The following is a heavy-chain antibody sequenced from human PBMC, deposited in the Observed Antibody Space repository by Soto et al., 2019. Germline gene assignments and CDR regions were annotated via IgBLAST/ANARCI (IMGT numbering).Heavy chain of an antibody. D-gene: IGHD3-9*01. J-gene: IGHJ5*02. CDR1: GFTFSNYA. Sequence: GSLRLSCAASGFTFSNYAMSWVRQAPGKGLEWVSAIHTSAGSTYYADSVKGRFTISRDNSKNTLYLQMNSLRGEDTALYYCAILPTGYPNWFGPWGQGTLVTVS. CDR2: IHTSAGST. CDR3: AILPTGYPNWFGP. V-gene: IGHV3-23*05.